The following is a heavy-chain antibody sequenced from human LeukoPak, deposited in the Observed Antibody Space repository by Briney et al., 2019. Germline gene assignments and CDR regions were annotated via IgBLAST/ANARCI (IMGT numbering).Heavy chain of an antibody. D-gene: IGHD3-22*01. Sequence: GGSLRLSCAASGLTFSSYAMSWVRQAPGKGLEWVSAISGSGGSTYYADSVKGRFTISRDNSKNTLYLQMNSLRAEGTAVYYCAEDPWGGYYYDSSGSNYWGQGTLVTVSS. CDR3: AEDPWGGYYYDSSGSNY. J-gene: IGHJ4*02. V-gene: IGHV3-23*01. CDR2: ISGSGGST. CDR1: GLTFSSYA.